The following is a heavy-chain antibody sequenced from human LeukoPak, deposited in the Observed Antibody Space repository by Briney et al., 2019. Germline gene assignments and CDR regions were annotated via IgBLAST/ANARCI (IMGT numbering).Heavy chain of an antibody. CDR2: ISSSSSYI. CDR1: GFTFSSYS. J-gene: IGHJ5*02. V-gene: IGHV3-21*01. D-gene: IGHD1-7*01. CDR3: ARDGVDWNYVLYNWFDP. Sequence: GGSLRLSCAASGFTFSSYSMNWVRQAPGKGLEWVSSISSSSSYIYYADSVKGRFTISRDNAKNSLYLQMISLRAEDTAVYYCARDGVDWNYVLYNWFDPWGQGTLVTVSS.